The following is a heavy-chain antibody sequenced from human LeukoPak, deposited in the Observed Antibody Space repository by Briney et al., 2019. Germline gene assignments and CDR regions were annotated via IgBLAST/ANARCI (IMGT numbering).Heavy chain of an antibody. D-gene: IGHD2-21*02. J-gene: IGHJ4*02. V-gene: IGHV4-59*11. CDR1: GGSISSHY. CDR3: ARGGIVVVTGFDY. Sequence: PSETLSLTCTVSGGSISSHYWSWIRQPPGKGLEWIGYIYYSGSTNYNPSLKSRVTISVDTSKNQFSLKLSSVTAADTAVYYCARGGIVVVTGFDYWGQGTLVTVSS. CDR2: IYYSGST.